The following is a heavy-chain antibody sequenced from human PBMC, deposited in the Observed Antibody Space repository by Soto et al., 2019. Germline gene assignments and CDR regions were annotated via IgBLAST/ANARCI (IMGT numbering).Heavy chain of an antibody. CDR2: VYHSGST. CDR3: ARTYSSSYSRYPVYYGMDV. D-gene: IGHD3-22*01. Sequence: SETLSLTCTVSGDSISSYFWSWIRQPPGKGLEWIGCVYHSGSTNYSPSLKRRVSISVDTSKNQFSLRLTSVTAADTAVYYCARTYSSSYSRYPVYYGMDVWGQGTTVT. CDR1: GDSISSYF. V-gene: IGHV4-59*01. J-gene: IGHJ6*02.